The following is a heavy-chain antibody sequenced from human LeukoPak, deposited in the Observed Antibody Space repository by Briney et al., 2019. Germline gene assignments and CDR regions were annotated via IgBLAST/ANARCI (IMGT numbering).Heavy chain of an antibody. D-gene: IGHD2-21*01. CDR1: GFTFSSYS. CDR3: ARGRVRFDY. J-gene: IGHJ4*02. V-gene: IGHV3-48*01. CDR2: ISSSSSTI. Sequence: GGSLRLSCAASGFTFSSYSMTWVRQAPGKGLEWVSYISSSSSTIYYADSVKGRFTISRDNAKNSLYLQMNSLRAEDTAVYYCARGRVRFDYWGQGTLVTVSS.